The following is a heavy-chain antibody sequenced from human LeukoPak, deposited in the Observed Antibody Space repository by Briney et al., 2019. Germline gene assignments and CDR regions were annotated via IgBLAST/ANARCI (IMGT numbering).Heavy chain of an antibody. Sequence: SETLSLTCTVSGASISGYYWSWIRQPPGKGLEWIWYIYNSGSSNYSPALKRRVNISLARSKNQFSLKLSSVTAAHTAVYYCARHRADRGPYYDRDFDIWGQGTMVTVSS. J-gene: IGHJ3*02. CDR2: IYNSGSS. D-gene: IGHD3-22*01. CDR3: ARHRADRGPYYDRDFDI. V-gene: IGHV4-59*08. CDR1: GASISGYY.